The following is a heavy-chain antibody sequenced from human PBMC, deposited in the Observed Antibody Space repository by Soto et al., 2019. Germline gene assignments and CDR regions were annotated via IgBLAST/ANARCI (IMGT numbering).Heavy chain of an antibody. CDR1: GFTFSGYA. Sequence: PGGSLRLSCAASGFTFSGYAMSWVRQAPGKGLEWVSAISGSGGSTYYADSVKGRFTISRDNSKNTLYLQMNSLRAEDAAVYYCANGYYYDSSGFDYWGQGTLVTVSS. V-gene: IGHV3-23*01. J-gene: IGHJ4*02. CDR2: ISGSGGST. CDR3: ANGYYYDSSGFDY. D-gene: IGHD3-22*01.